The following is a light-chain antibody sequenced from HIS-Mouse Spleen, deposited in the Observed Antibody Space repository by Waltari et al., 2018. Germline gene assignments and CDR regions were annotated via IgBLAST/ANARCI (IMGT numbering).Light chain of an antibody. CDR3: SSYTSSSTYV. Sequence: QSALTPPASVSGSPGQSSTISCTGTSSDVGGYNYVSWYQQHPGKAPKLMIYDVSNRPSGVSNRFAGSKSGNTASLAISGLQAEDGADYCCSSYTSSSTYVFGTGTKVTVL. J-gene: IGLJ1*01. V-gene: IGLV2-14*03. CDR1: SSDVGGYNY. CDR2: DVS.